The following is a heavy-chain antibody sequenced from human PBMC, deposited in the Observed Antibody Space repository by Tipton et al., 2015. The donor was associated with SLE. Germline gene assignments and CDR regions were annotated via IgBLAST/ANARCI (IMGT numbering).Heavy chain of an antibody. Sequence: TLSLTCAVSGGSISSSNWWSWVRQPPGKGLEWIGEIYHSGSTNYNPSLKSRVTISVDKSKNQFSLKLSSVTAADTAVYYCARGAVAARYYYYYMDVWGKGTTVTVSS. CDR3: ARGAVAARYYYYYMDV. V-gene: IGHV4-4*02. CDR1: GGSISSSNW. CDR2: IYHSGST. J-gene: IGHJ6*03. D-gene: IGHD6-6*01.